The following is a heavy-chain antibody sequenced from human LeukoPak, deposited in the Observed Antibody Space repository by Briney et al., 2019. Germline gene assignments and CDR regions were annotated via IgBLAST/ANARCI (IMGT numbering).Heavy chain of an antibody. J-gene: IGHJ3*02. CDR2: ISGSGGST. D-gene: IGHD3-3*01. Sequence: GGSLRLSCAASGFTFGSYAMSWVRQAPGKGLEWVSAISGSGGSTYYADSVKGRFTISRDTSKNTQYLQMNGLRPEDTAVYHCANREWLFPNEAFDIWGQGTMVTVSS. V-gene: IGHV3-23*01. CDR3: ANREWLFPNEAFDI. CDR1: GFTFGSYA.